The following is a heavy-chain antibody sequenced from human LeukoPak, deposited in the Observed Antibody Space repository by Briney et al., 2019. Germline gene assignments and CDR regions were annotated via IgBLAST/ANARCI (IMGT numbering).Heavy chain of an antibody. J-gene: IGHJ4*02. V-gene: IGHV4-39*07. Sequence: SETLSLTCTVSGGSISSSSYYWGWIRQPPGKGLEWIGSIYYSGSTYYNPSLKSRVTISVDRSKNQFSLKLSSVTAADTAVYYCARGKVEMATITPHSFDYWGQGTLVTVSS. CDR2: IYYSGST. CDR1: GGSISSSSYY. CDR3: ARGKVEMATITPHSFDY. D-gene: IGHD5-24*01.